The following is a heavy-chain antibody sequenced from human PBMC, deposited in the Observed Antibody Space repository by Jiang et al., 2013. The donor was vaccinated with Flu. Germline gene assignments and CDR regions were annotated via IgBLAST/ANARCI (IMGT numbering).Heavy chain of an antibody. CDR1: GFTFDDYA. V-gene: IGHV3-9*01. D-gene: IGHD6-13*01. CDR2: ISWNSGSI. J-gene: IGHJ4*02. Sequence: GLVQPGRSLRLSCAASGFTFDDYAMHWVRQAPGKGLEWVSGISWNSGSIGYADSVKGRFTISRDNAKNSLYLQMNSLRAEDTALYYCAKDPYRIAAAGTLYFDYWGQGTLVTVSS. CDR3: AKDPYRIAAAGTLYFDY.